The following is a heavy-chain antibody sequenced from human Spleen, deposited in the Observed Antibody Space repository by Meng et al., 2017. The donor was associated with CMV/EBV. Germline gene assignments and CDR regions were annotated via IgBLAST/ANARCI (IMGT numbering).Heavy chain of an antibody. D-gene: IGHD2-15*01. J-gene: IGHJ4*02. Sequence: GESLKISCAASGFTFSTYNMIWVRQAPGKGLEWVSSISSGRVYIYYAYSVKGRFTISRDNAKNSLYLQMNSLRVEDTAVYYCARDLISVVAATPASLDYWGQGTLVTVSS. V-gene: IGHV3-21*01. CDR2: ISSGRVYI. CDR3: ARDLISVVAATPASLDY. CDR1: GFTFSTYN.